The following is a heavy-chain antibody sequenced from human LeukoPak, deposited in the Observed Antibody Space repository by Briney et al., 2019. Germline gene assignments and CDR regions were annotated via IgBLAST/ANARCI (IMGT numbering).Heavy chain of an antibody. CDR2: IYTSGST. CDR1: GGSISSGSYY. D-gene: IGHD3-22*01. V-gene: IGHV4-61*02. Sequence: SETLSITCTVSGGSISSGSYYWSWIRQPAGKGLEWIGRIYTSGSTNYNPSLKSRVTISVDTSKNQFSLKLSSVTAADTAVYYCARDQYEVEDDSSGYPYYYYYGMDVWGQGTTVTVSS. J-gene: IGHJ6*02. CDR3: ARDQYEVEDDSSGYPYYYYYGMDV.